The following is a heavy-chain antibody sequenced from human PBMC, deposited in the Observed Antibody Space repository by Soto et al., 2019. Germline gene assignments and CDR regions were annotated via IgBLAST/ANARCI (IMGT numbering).Heavy chain of an antibody. CDR1: GFTFSSYG. D-gene: IGHD3-3*01. CDR3: AKAGNANTMFGVVSWRYYGMDV. J-gene: IGHJ6*02. CDR2: ISYDGSSK. Sequence: QVQLVESGGGVVQPGRSLRLSCAASGFTFSSYGMHWVRQAPGKGLEWVAVISYDGSSKYYADSVKGRFTISRDNSKNTLYLQMNSLRAEDTAVYYCAKAGNANTMFGVVSWRYYGMDVWGQGTTVTVSS. V-gene: IGHV3-30*18.